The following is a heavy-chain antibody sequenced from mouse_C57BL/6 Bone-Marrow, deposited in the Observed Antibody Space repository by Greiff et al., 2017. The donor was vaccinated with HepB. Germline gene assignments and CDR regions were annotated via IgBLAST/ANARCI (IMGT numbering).Heavy chain of an antibody. D-gene: IGHD2-1*01. Sequence: VQVVESGPELVKPGASVKISCKASGYAFSSSWMNWVKQRPGKGLEWIGRIYPGDGDTNYNGKFKGKATLTADKSSSTAYLQLSSLTSEDSAVYFGAVYGNYDYWGQGTTLTVSS. CDR1: GYAFSSSW. V-gene: IGHV1-82*01. J-gene: IGHJ2*01. CDR3: AVYGNYDY. CDR2: IYPGDGDT.